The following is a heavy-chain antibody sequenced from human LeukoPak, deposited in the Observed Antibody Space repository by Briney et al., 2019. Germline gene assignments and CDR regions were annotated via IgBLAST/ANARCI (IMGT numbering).Heavy chain of an antibody. D-gene: IGHD6-13*01. CDR3: ARVADSSSWFYFDY. CDR1: GASISSYY. V-gene: IGHV4-59*01. Sequence: SETLSLTCTVSGASISSYYWSWIRQPPGKGLEWIGYIYYSGSTNYNPSLKSRVTISVDTSKNQFSLKLSSVTAADTAVYYCARVADSSSWFYFDYWGQGTLVTVSS. J-gene: IGHJ4*02. CDR2: IYYSGST.